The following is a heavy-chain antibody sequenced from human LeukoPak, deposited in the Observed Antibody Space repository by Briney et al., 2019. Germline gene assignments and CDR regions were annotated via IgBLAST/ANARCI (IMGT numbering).Heavy chain of an antibody. D-gene: IGHD3-16*01. V-gene: IGHV4-61*02. CDR3: ARELGY. CDR2: IYTSGST. Sequence: PSETLSLTCTVSGGSISSGSYYWSWIRQPAGKGLEWIGRIYTSGSTNYNPSLKSRVTISVDTSKNQFSLKLSSVTAADTAVYYCARELGYWGQGTLVTVSS. CDR1: GGSISSGSYY. J-gene: IGHJ4*02.